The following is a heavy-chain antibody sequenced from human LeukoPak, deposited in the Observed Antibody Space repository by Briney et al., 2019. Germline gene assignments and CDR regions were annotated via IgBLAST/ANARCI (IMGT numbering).Heavy chain of an antibody. CDR1: GGTFSSYA. J-gene: IGHJ6*03. D-gene: IGHD6-6*01. CDR3: AKDGAARRGAYYYYYYMDV. V-gene: IGHV1-69*04. Sequence: SVKVSCKASGGTFSSYAISWVRQAPGQGLEWMGRIIPILGIANYAQKFQGRVTITADKSTSTAYMELSSLRSEDTAVYYCAKDGAARRGAYYYYYYMDVWGKGTTVTVSS. CDR2: IIPILGIA.